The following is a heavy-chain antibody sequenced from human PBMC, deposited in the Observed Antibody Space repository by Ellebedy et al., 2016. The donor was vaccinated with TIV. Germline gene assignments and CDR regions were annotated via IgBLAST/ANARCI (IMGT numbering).Heavy chain of an antibody. CDR1: GFTFGNYG. CDR2: VSGSGERT. J-gene: IGHJ5*02. D-gene: IGHD5-12*01. CDR3: ARRNPSGYDPFLDA. V-gene: IGHV3-23*01. Sequence: GESLKISCAASGFTFGNYGITWVRQAPGKGLEWVSSVSGSGERTFYADSVKGRFTISRDNAKNSLYLHMNSLRAEDTADYFCARRNPSGYDPFLDAWGQGTPVTVSS.